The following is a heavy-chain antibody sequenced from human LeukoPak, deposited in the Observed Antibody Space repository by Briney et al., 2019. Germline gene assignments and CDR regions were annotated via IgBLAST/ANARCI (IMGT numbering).Heavy chain of an antibody. CDR2: IYYSGST. CDR3: ARVKGTIFAHEHDAFDI. J-gene: IGHJ3*02. D-gene: IGHD3-3*01. Sequence: SETLSLTCTVSGGSISSYYWSWIRQPPGKGLEWIGYIYYSGSTNYNPSLKSRVTISVDTSKNQFSLKLSSVTAADTAVYYCARVKGTIFAHEHDAFDIWGRGTMVTVSS. V-gene: IGHV4-59*01. CDR1: GGSISSYY.